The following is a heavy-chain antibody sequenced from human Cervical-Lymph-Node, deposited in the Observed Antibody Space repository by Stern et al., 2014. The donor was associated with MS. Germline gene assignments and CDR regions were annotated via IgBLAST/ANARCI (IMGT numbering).Heavy chain of an antibody. V-gene: IGHV3-7*01. CDR2: IRQDGYDK. D-gene: IGHD4-17*01. CDR3: AKAFGQTVTTPFDY. CDR1: GFSFGTSW. Sequence: VQLLESGGGLVQPGGSLRLSCVASGFSFGTSWMSWVRQPPGRGLEWVANIRQDGYDKFYVDSVKGRFTISRDNARNSLYLQMNSLTVADTAVYYCAKAFGQTVTTPFDYWGQGTLVTVSS. J-gene: IGHJ4*02.